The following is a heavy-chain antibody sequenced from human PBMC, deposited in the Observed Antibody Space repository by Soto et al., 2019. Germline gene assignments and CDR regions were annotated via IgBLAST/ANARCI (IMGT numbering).Heavy chain of an antibody. CDR2: IIPIFGTA. CDR3: AIAVAGTVAYYFDH. V-gene: IGHV1-69*13. CDR1: GGTFSSYA. D-gene: IGHD6-19*01. Sequence: EASVKVSCKASGGTFSSYAISWVRQAPGQGLEWMGGIIPIFGTANYAQKFQGRVTITADESTSTAYMELSSLRSEDTAVYYCAIAVAGTVAYYFDHWGQGTLVTVSS. J-gene: IGHJ4*02.